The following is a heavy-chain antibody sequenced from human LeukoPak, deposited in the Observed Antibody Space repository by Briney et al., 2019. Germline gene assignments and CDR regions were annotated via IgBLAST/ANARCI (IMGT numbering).Heavy chain of an antibody. D-gene: IGHD2-2*01. CDR1: GGSISSYY. CDR2: MHHSGGT. Sequence: SETLSLTCTVSGGSISSYYWSWIRQPPGKGLEWIGEMHHSGGTHYNPSLKSRLTMSIDKSKNQFSLNLNSVIAADTAVYYCARGGTPLVVVPAANRGTFDYMDVWGKGTTVTVSS. V-gene: IGHV4-59*12. J-gene: IGHJ6*03. CDR3: ARGGTPLVVVPAANRGTFDYMDV.